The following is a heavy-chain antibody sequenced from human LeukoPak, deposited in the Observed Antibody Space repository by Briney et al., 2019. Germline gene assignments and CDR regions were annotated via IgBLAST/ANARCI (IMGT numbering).Heavy chain of an antibody. Sequence: PSETLSLTCTVSGGSISSYYWSWIRRPPGKGLEWIGYIYYSGSTNYNPSLKSRVTISVDTSKNQFSLKLSSVTAADTAVYYCASQYYDILTGYYTAPFDYWGQRTLVTVSS. V-gene: IGHV4-59*01. CDR2: IYYSGST. D-gene: IGHD3-9*01. CDR3: ASQYYDILTGYYTAPFDY. J-gene: IGHJ4*02. CDR1: GGSISSYY.